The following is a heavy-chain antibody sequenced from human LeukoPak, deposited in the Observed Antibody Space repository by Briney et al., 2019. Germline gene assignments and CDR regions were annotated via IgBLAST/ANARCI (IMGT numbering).Heavy chain of an antibody. D-gene: IGHD6-13*01. J-gene: IGHJ4*02. CDR2: IHPNSGGT. CDR1: GYTFTGYY. Sequence: ASVKVSCKASGYTFTGYYMHWVRQAPGQGLEWMGRIHPNSGGTNYAQKFQGRVTMTRDTSISTAYMELSRLRSDDTAVYYCANLYSSSYIVSDYWGQGTLVTVSS. V-gene: IGHV1-2*06. CDR3: ANLYSSSYIVSDY.